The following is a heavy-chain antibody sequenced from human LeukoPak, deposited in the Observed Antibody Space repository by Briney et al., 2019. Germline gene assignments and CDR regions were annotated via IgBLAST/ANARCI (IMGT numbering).Heavy chain of an antibody. CDR2: ISAYNGNT. D-gene: IGHD2-15*01. V-gene: IGHV1-18*01. J-gene: IGHJ4*02. CDR3: AREYCSGGSCYSADY. CDR1: GYTFTSYG. Sequence: ASVKVSCKASGYTFTSYGISLVRQTPGQGLEWMGWISAYNGNTNYAQKLQGRVTMTTDTSTSTAYMELMSLRSDDTAVYYFAREYCSGGSCYSADYWGQGTLVTVSS.